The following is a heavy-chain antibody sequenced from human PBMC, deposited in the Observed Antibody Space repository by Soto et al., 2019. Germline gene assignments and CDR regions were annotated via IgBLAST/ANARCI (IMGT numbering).Heavy chain of an antibody. J-gene: IGHJ3*01. CDR2: ISGNGADT. CDR3: ARVRLSIAVNDALDV. D-gene: IGHD3-3*02. V-gene: IGHV3-23*01. Sequence: DVQLLESGGGLVQPGGSVRLSCAASGFTFSSYAMSWVRQAPGKGLEWVSAISGNGADTSYADSVRGRFTISRDNSKDTLFLQMNSLRPEDTAVYYCARVRLSIAVNDALDVWGQGTTVTVSS. CDR1: GFTFSSYA.